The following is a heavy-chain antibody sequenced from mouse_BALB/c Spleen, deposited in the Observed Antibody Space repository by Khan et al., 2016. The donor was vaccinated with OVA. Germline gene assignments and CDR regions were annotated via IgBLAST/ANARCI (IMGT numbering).Heavy chain of an antibody. J-gene: IGHJ3*01. CDR1: GYTFTDYY. CDR2: ISPGSGDT. D-gene: IGHD1-2*01. V-gene: IGHV1-77*01. Sequence: VQLQQSGAELARPGASVKLSCKASGYTFTDYYINWVKQRTGQGLEWIGEISPGSGDTYYNEKFKGKATLTADKSYTTAYMQLSSLTSEASAVYFCARRNYCGYTFAYWGQGTLVTVSA. CDR3: ARRNYCGYTFAY.